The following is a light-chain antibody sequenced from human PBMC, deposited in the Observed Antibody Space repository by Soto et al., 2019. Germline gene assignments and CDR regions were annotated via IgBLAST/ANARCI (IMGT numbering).Light chain of an antibody. CDR1: QSVSSSY. V-gene: IGKV3-20*01. CDR3: QQYGSSPECT. J-gene: IGKJ2*02. Sequence: EIVLTQSPGTLSLSPGERATLSCRASQSVSSSYLAWYQQKPGQAPRLLIYGASSGATGIPDRFSGSGSGTDFTLTISRLEPEDFAVYYCQQYGSSPECTFGQGTKVDIK. CDR2: GAS.